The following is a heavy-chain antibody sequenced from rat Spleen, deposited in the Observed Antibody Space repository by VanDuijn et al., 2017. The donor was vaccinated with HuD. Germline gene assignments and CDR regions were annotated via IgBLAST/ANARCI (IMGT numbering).Heavy chain of an antibody. CDR2: ISYDGSST. V-gene: IGHV5-29*01. Sequence: EVQLVESDGGLVQPGRSLKLSCAASGFTFSDYYMAWVRQAPTKGLEWVATISYDGSSTYYRDSVKGRFTICRDNAKSTLYLQMDSLRSEDTYTYYCARRHFGYTDYFDYWGQGVMVTVSS. D-gene: IGHD1-4*01. CDR3: ARRHFGYTDYFDY. CDR1: GFTFSDYY. J-gene: IGHJ2*01.